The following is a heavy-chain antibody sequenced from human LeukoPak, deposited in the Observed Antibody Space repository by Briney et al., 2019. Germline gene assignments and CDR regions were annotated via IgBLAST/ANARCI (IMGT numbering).Heavy chain of an antibody. CDR1: GGSISSSSYH. CDR2: LYYIGNT. J-gene: IGHJ3*01. Sequence: SETLSLTCTVSGGSISSSSYHWGWIRQPPGRGLEWIGALYYIGNTYFNPSLKSRVTISVDTSKNQFSLKLSSVTAADTAVYYCARETEKQWQYWGQGAMVTVSS. V-gene: IGHV4-39*07. D-gene: IGHD6-19*01. CDR3: ARETEKQWQY.